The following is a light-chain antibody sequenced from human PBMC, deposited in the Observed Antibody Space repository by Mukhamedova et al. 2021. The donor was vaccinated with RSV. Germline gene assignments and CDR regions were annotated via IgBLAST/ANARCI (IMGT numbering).Light chain of an antibody. CDR3: QQSVSTPFT. Sequence: SISYSLHWHQRKPGTAPKLLIYHTSGLASGVPSRFSGSGSGTDFTLTISSLQPEDFATYYCQQSVSTPFTFGPGTNVDIK. CDR1: SISYS. V-gene: IGKV1-39*01. CDR2: HTS. J-gene: IGKJ3*01.